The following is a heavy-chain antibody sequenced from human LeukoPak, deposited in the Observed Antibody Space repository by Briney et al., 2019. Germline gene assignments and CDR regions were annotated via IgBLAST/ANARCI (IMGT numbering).Heavy chain of an antibody. CDR3: EGTYYYASSDDY. J-gene: IGHJ4*02. D-gene: IGHD3-22*01. V-gene: IGHV3-23*01. CDR2: ISGGGTST. Sequence: QAGGSLRPSCAASGFTVRSYAMSWVRQAPGKGLEWVLSISGGGTSTYYADSVKGRFTISRDNSNNTLYLQMNSLRAEDTAVYYCEGTYYYASSDDYWGQGTLVTVSS. CDR1: GFTVRSYA.